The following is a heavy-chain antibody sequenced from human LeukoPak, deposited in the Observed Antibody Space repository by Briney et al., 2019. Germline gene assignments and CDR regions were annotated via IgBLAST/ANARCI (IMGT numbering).Heavy chain of an antibody. V-gene: IGHV3-11*04. D-gene: IGHD2-15*01. Sequence: PGGSLRLSCAASGLTVTDYYMHWIRQASGKGLEWVSFIGGSASNIYYADSVKGRFTISRDNAKNSLYLQMNSLRAEDTAVYYCAKEWSAFDIWGQGTMVTVSS. CDR3: AKEWSAFDI. J-gene: IGHJ3*02. CDR1: GLTVTDYY. CDR2: IGGSASNI.